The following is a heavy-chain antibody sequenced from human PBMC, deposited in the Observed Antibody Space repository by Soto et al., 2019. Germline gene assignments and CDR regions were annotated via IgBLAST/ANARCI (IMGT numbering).Heavy chain of an antibody. CDR2: ISGSGDTT. J-gene: IGHJ4*02. CDR3: AIIMTGYYSPFDY. Sequence: EVQLLESGGGLVQPGGSLRLSCAGSGFTFSSYAMTWVRQAPGKGLEWVSSISGSGDTTYYADSVRGRFIISTDNSKNTLVLQMNSLRAEDTAVYYCAIIMTGYYSPFDYWGQGTLFTVSS. CDR1: GFTFSSYA. V-gene: IGHV3-23*01. D-gene: IGHD3-9*01.